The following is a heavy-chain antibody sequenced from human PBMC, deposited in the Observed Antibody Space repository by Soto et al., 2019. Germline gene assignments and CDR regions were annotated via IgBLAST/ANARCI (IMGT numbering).Heavy chain of an antibody. D-gene: IGHD1-26*01. CDR3: ASSGKAVLNGFYYPDMDV. Sequence: SETLSLTCSIYGGSFSGYYWSWIRQPPGKGLEWIGEINHSVNTNYNPSLKSRVTISVDTSNNQFSLKLNSVTASDTAVYYCASSGKAVLNGFYYPDMDVWGQGTRVTVSS. V-gene: IGHV4-34*01. CDR1: GGSFSGYY. CDR2: INHSVNT. J-gene: IGHJ6*02.